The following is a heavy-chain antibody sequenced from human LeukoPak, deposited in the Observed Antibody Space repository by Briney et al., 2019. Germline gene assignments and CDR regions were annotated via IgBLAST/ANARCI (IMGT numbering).Heavy chain of an antibody. J-gene: IGHJ5*02. V-gene: IGHV4-59*01. CDR1: GGSLNSYY. CDR3: VRGFTLFDP. CDR2: IYYSGSN. D-gene: IGHD2/OR15-2a*01. Sequence: SETLSLTCSVSGGSLNSYYWSWIRQPPGKGLEWIGQIYYSGSNNYNPSLTSRVTISVDTSKNQFSLNLSSVTAADTALYYCVRGFTLFDPWGQGTLVTVSS.